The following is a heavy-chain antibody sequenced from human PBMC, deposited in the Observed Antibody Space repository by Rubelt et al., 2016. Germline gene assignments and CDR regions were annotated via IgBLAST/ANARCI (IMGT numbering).Heavy chain of an antibody. Sequence: KGLEWVAVIWYDGSNKYYADSVKFRFTISRDNSKNTLYLQMNSLRAEYTAVYYCAREKGQWLVHYWFDSWGQGTLVTVSS. CDR3: AREKGQWLVHYWFDS. J-gene: IGHJ5*01. D-gene: IGHD6-19*01. V-gene: IGHV3-33*01. CDR2: IWYDGSNK.